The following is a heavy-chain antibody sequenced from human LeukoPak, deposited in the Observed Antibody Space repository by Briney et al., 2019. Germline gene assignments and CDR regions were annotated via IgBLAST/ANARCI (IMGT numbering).Heavy chain of an antibody. CDR3: TGGRGWYRADY. D-gene: IGHD6-19*01. V-gene: IGHV3-73*01. CDR2: IRGKTNSYAT. J-gene: IGHJ4*02. CDR1: GFTFSDAA. Sequence: GGSLRLSCAASGFTFSDAAMNWGRQASGKGLEWVGHIRGKTNSYATAYAASVRGRFTISRDDSKNTAYLQMNSLKTEDTALYYCTGGRGWYRADYWGQGTLVTVSS.